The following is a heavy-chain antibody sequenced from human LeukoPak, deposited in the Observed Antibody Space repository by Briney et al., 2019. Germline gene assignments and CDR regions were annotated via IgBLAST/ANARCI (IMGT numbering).Heavy chain of an antibody. CDR1: GFTFSSYT. Sequence: PGGSLRLSCAASGFTFSSYTMNWVRQAPGKGLEWVSSISSSSSYISYADSVKGRFTISRDNAKNSLSLQVNSLRAEDTAVYYCAREGIVLMVYHFDYWGQGTLVTVSS. D-gene: IGHD2-8*01. V-gene: IGHV3-21*01. CDR3: AREGIVLMVYHFDY. J-gene: IGHJ4*02. CDR2: ISSSSSYI.